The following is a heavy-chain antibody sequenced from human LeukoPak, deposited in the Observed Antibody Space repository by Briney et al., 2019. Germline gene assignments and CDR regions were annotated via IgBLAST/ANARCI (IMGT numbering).Heavy chain of an antibody. CDR2: INAGNGNT. CDR1: GYTFTSYA. J-gene: IGHJ2*01. CDR3: ARPIGYSSGGFDL. V-gene: IGHV1-3*01. Sequence: ASVKVSCKASGYTFTSYAMHWVRQAPGQRLEWMGWINAGNGNTKYSQNFQGRVTFTRDTSASTAYMELSSLRSEDTAVYYCARPIGYSSGGFDLWGRGTLVTASS. D-gene: IGHD6-19*01.